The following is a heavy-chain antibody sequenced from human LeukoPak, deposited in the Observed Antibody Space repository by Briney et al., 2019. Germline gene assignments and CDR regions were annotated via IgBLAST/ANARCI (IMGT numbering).Heavy chain of an antibody. D-gene: IGHD4-11*01. CDR3: AKDLRRDHDYSLF. CDR2: ISGSGTTT. V-gene: IGHV3-23*01. J-gene: IGHJ4*02. CDR1: GFTFSNYA. Sequence: PGGSLRLSCAASGFTFSNYAMSWVRQAPGKGLEWVSAISGSGTTTYYADSLKGRFSISRDNSRNILYLQMNSLRAEDTAVYYCAKDLRRDHDYSLFWGQGTLVTVSS.